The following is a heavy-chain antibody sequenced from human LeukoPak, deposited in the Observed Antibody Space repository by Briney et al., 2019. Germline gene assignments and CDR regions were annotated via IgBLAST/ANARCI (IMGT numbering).Heavy chain of an antibody. V-gene: IGHV3-9*01. CDR1: GFTFDDYA. J-gene: IGHJ4*02. D-gene: IGHD3-22*01. Sequence: GRSLRLSCAASGFTFDDYAMHWVRQAPGKGLAWVSGISWHRGSIVYADSVKGRFTISRDNAQNSLYLQMNRLRAEDTALYYCAKDIGASSGYPYWGQGTLVTVSS. CDR2: ISWHRGSI. CDR3: AKDIGASSGYPY.